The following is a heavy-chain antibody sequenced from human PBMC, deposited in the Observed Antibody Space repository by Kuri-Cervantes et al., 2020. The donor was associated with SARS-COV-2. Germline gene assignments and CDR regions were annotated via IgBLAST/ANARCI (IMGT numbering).Heavy chain of an antibody. CDR2: INHSGST. CDR3: ARGKDIVATIDAFVY. D-gene: IGHD5-12*01. J-gene: IGHJ4*02. Sequence: ESLKISCAASGFTFSSYGMHWVRQAPGKGLEWIGEINHSGSTNYNPSLKSRVTISVDTSKNQFSLKLSSVTAADTAVYYCARGKDIVATIDAFVYWGQGTLVTVSS. CDR1: GFTFSSYG. V-gene: IGHV4-34*01.